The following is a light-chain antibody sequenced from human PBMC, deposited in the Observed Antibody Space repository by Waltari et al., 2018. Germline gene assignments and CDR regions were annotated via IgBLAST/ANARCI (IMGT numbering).Light chain of an antibody. CDR2: GAS. Sequence: CRARQSVSRFLSWYQQKPGQAPRLLIYGASTRATGIPARFSGSGSGTEFTLTISSLQSEDFAVYFCQQYNDWPPLTFGGGTKLEIK. CDR1: QSVSRF. J-gene: IGKJ4*01. V-gene: IGKV3-15*01. CDR3: QQYNDWPPLT.